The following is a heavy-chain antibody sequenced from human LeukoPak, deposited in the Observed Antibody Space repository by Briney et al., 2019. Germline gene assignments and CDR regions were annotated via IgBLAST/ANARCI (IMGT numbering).Heavy chain of an antibody. D-gene: IGHD2-2*01. J-gene: IGHJ4*02. CDR1: GGSFSGYY. Sequence: SETLSLTCAVYGGSFSGYYWSWIRQPPGKGLEWIGEINHSGSTNYNPSLKSRVTISVDTSKNQFSLKLSSVTAADTAVYYCARVRGVNCSSTSCDFDYWGQGTLVTVSS. CDR3: ARVRGVNCSSTSCDFDY. CDR2: INHSGST. V-gene: IGHV4-34*01.